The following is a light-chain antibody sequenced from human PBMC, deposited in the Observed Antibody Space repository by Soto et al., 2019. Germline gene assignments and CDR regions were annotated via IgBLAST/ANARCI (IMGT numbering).Light chain of an antibody. CDR2: DAS. CDR1: QSISSW. J-gene: IGKJ1*01. CDR3: QQYNSYSWT. V-gene: IGKV1-5*01. Sequence: DIQMTQSASTLSASLGDRVTMTCGASQSISSWLAWYQQKPGKAPKLLIYDASSLASGLPSRFSGSGSGTDFNLTISRLQTADFATYYCQQYNSYSWTFGQGTKVDI.